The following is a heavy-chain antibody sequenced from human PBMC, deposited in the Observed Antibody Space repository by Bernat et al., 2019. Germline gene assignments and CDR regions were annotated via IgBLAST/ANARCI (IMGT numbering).Heavy chain of an antibody. V-gene: IGHV3-30*18. J-gene: IGHJ6*02. CDR1: GFTVSSNY. D-gene: IGHD4-17*01. CDR3: AKVRQPTVTSSYYGMDV. Sequence: VQLVETGGGLIQPGGSLRLSCAASGFTVSSNYMSWVRQAPGKGLEWVAVISYDGSNKDYSESGKGRFTISRDNYKNTLYMQMNSLRPEDTAVYYCAKVRQPTVTSSYYGMDVWGQGTTVTVSS. CDR2: ISYDGSNK.